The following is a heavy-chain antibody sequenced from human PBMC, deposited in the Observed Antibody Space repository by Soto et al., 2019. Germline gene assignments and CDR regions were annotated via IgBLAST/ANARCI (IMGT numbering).Heavy chain of an antibody. D-gene: IGHD5-18*01. CDR1: GYTFTGYY. CDR3: ARTRIQLWTPDY. V-gene: IGHV1-2*04. CDR2: INPNSGCT. J-gene: IGHJ4*02. Sequence: GASVKVSCKASGYTFTGYYMHWVRQAPGQGLEWMGWINPNSGCTNYAKKFQGWVTITRDTFINSAYMEVNRLKFYDSAGYYRARTRIQLWTPDYWGQGTQVTVSS.